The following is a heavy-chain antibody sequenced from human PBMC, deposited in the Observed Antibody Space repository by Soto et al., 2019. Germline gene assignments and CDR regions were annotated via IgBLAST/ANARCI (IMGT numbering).Heavy chain of an antibody. CDR1: GFVFTNFW. V-gene: IGHV3-74*01. J-gene: IGHJ4*02. CDR3: AKDSWYFDL. Sequence: GGSLRLSCEASGFVFTNFWMHWVRHVPGRGLVWVARIDTSGHSTNYAESVKGRFTISRDNAKNTVSLQMNSLRAEDTGVYYCAKDSWYFDLWSQGSQVTAPQ. D-gene: IGHD6-13*01. CDR2: IDTSGHST.